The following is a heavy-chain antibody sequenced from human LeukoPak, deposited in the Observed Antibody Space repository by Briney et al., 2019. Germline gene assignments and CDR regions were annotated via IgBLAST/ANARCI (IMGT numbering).Heavy chain of an antibody. J-gene: IGHJ4*02. Sequence: GGSLRLSCAASGFTFSSYWMHWVRQAPGKGLVWVSRINTDGSSTSYADSVKGRFTISRDNAKNTLYLQTNSLRAEDTAVYYCARAGGFGYYFDYWGQGTLVTVSS. CDR2: INTDGSST. D-gene: IGHD3-10*01. CDR1: GFTFSSYW. CDR3: ARAGGFGYYFDY. V-gene: IGHV3-74*01.